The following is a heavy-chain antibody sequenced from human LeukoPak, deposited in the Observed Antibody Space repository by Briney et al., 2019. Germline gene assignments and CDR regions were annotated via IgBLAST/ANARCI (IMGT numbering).Heavy chain of an antibody. CDR3: ARVRYNSRWNDLDS. CDR2: IYSGGST. Sequence: GGSLRLSCAASGFTVSSNYMSWVRQAPGKGLEWVSVIYSGGSTYYADSVKGRFTISRDNSKNTLYLQMNSLRAEDTAVYYCARVRYNSRWNDLDSWGQGTLVTVPS. D-gene: IGHD6-19*01. CDR1: GFTVSSNY. V-gene: IGHV3-53*01. J-gene: IGHJ4*02.